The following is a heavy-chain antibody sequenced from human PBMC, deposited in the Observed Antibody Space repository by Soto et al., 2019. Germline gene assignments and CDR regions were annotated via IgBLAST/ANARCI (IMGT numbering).Heavy chain of an antibody. J-gene: IGHJ5*02. CDR1: GYSFTNYC. V-gene: IGHV5-51*01. Sequence: PGGSLKISCNGSGYSFTNYCIGLVLQIPGKGLDGMRIIYPGDSDTRYSPSFKGQVTISADKSISTAYLQWSSLKASDTAMYYCARSQSRRGWFDPWGQGTLVTVSS. CDR2: IYPGDSDT. CDR3: ARSQSRRGWFDP. D-gene: IGHD6-19*01.